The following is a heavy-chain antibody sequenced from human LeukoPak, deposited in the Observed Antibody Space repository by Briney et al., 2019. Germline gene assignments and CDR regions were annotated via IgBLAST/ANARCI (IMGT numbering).Heavy chain of an antibody. D-gene: IGHD1-26*01. CDR1: GGSFSGFH. CDR3: TRARRVGPTEMI. V-gene: IGHV4-34*01. Sequence: SETLSLTCALYGGSFSGFHWSWIRQPPGKGLEWIGEINHSGSTNYNPSLKSRVTISVDMSKNQFSLKLSSVTAADTAVYYCTRARRVGPTEMIWGQGTLLTVSS. J-gene: IGHJ4*02. CDR2: INHSGST.